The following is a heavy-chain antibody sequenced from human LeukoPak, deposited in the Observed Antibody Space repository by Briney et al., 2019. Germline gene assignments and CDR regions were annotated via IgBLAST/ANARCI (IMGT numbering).Heavy chain of an antibody. CDR1: GFTFSSYG. CDR2: ISYDGSNK. D-gene: IGHD3-22*01. J-gene: IGHJ4*02. V-gene: IGHV3-30*18. CDR3: ANPSEGSSGYQPAH. Sequence: PGRSLRLSCAASGFTFSSYGMHWVRQAPGKGLEWVAVISYDGSNKYYADSVKGRFTISRDNSKNTLYLQMNSLRAEDTAVYYCANPSEGSSGYQPAHWGQGTLVTVSS.